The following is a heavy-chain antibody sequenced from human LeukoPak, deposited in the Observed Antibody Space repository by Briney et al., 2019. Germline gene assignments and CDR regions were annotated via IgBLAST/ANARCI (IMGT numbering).Heavy chain of an antibody. CDR3: AGRPRYYYDSSGYYRDY. D-gene: IGHD3-22*01. CDR2: ISGSGGST. CDR1: GFTFSSYG. Sequence: GGSLRLSCAASGFTFSSYGMHWVRQAPGKGLEWVSVISGSGGSTYYADSVKGRFTISRDNSKNTLYLQMNSLRAGDTAVYYCAGRPRYYYDSSGYYRDYWGQGTLVTVSS. V-gene: IGHV3-23*01. J-gene: IGHJ4*02.